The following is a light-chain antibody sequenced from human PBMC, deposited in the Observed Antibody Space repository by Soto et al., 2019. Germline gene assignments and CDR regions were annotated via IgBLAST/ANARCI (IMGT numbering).Light chain of an antibody. CDR1: QSVGAT. V-gene: IGKV3-15*01. Sequence: EIVLTQSPGTLSLSPGERATLSCRASQSVGATVAWYHQRPGQAPRLLISGASTRATGVPARFSGSGSGTEFTLTISSLQSEDFAVYYCQQYNNWPPWTFGQGTKVDIK. CDR3: QQYNNWPPWT. J-gene: IGKJ1*01. CDR2: GAS.